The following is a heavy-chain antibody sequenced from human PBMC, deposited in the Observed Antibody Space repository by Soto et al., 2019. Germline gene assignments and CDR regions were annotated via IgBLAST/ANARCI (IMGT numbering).Heavy chain of an antibody. J-gene: IGHJ4*02. CDR2: IYYSGST. CDR1: GGSISSSSYY. CDR3: AGSHRTSSSSLTFDY. Sequence: SETLSLTCTVSGGSISSSSYYWGWIRQPPGKGLEWIGSIYYSGSTYYNPSLKSRVTISVDTSKNQFSLKLSSVTAADTAVFYFAGSHRTSSSSLTFDYWGQGTLVNVSS. D-gene: IGHD6-13*01. V-gene: IGHV4-39*01.